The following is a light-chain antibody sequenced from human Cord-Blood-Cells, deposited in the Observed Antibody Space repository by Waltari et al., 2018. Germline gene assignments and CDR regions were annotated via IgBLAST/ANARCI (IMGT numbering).Light chain of an antibody. J-gene: IGLJ3*02. Sequence: SYVLTQPPSVSVAPGKTTRITCGGHNIGSKSLHWYQQKPGQAPVLVIYYDSDRPSGIPERFSGSNSGNTATLTISRVEAGDEADYYCQVWDSSSDHRVFGGGTKLTVL. V-gene: IGLV3-21*04. CDR3: QVWDSSSDHRV. CDR1: NIGSKS. CDR2: YDS.